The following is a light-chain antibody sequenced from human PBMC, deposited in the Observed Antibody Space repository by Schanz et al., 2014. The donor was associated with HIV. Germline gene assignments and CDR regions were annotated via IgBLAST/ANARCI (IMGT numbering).Light chain of an antibody. CDR1: QSVSGNY. J-gene: IGKJ5*01. CDR3: QQYDSSPQIT. Sequence: EIVLTQSPGTLSLSPGERATLSCRASQSVSGNYLAWFQPKPGQAPRLLIFGASIRTTGIPDRFSASGSGTDFTLAISRLEPEDFAVYYCQQYDSSPQITFGQGTRLEIK. CDR2: GAS. V-gene: IGKV3-20*01.